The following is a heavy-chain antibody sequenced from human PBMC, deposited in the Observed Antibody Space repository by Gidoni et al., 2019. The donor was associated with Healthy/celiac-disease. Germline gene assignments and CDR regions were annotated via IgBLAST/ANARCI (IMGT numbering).Heavy chain of an antibody. CDR1: GYTFTRYA. CDR2: INTNTGNP. V-gene: IGHV7-4-1*02. Sequence: QVQLVQSGSEFKKPGASVKVSCTASGYTFTRYAMNWVRQAPGQGLEWMGWINTNTGNPTYAQSFTGRIVFSLDTSVSTAFLQISSLKSEDTAVYYCARAYCGGDCPFDYWGQGTLVTVSS. CDR3: ARAYCGGDCPFDY. D-gene: IGHD2-21*02. J-gene: IGHJ4*02.